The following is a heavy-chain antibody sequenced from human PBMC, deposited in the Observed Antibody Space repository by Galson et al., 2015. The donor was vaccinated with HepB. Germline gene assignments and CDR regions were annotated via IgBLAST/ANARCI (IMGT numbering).Heavy chain of an antibody. Sequence: KVSCKASGGTFKTYAISRVRQAPGHGLEWMGGIFPIFGTANYAQSFQGRVTIIADASTSTVYMELSSLRSEDTAVYYCATVPLYYYDSGGRPYYFNYWGQGTLVTVSS. CDR2: IFPIFGTA. CDR3: ATVPLYYYDSGGRPYYFNY. CDR1: GGTFKTYA. V-gene: IGHV1-69*01. J-gene: IGHJ4*02. D-gene: IGHD3-22*01.